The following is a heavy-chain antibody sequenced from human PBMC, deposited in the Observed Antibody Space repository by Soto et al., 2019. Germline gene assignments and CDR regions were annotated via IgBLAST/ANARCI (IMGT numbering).Heavy chain of an antibody. CDR2: IYWDDDK. V-gene: IGHV2-5*02. J-gene: IGHJ4*02. CDR1: GVSLTTSGVG. CDR3: AHRQRTVVVGAPFDL. Sequence: QITLRESGPTLVQPTQTLTLTCTLSGVSLTTSGVGVGWIRQPPGKGLEWLALIYWDDDKRFSPSLKSRLAITRDTSKHQVVMTMTDMAPVDTAIYYCAHRQRTVVVGAPFDLWGQGSQVTVSS. D-gene: IGHD2-15*01.